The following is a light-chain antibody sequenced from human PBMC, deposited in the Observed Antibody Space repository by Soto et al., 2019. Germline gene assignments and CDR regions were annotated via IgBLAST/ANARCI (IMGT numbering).Light chain of an antibody. CDR2: AAS. V-gene: IGKV1-12*01. CDR1: QSISSW. J-gene: IGKJ5*01. CDR3: QQPTSSPIT. Sequence: DIQMTQSPSNLSASVGDRVTVTGRASQSISSWLAWYQQKPGQAPKLLIYAASSLQSGVPSRFRGSGSGTDFTLTIRSLKPEDFATYYCQQPTSSPITFGQGTRLEIK.